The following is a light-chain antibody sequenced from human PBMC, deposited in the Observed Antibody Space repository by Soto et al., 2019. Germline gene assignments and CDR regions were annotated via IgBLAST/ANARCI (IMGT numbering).Light chain of an antibody. CDR1: SSDIGAYYY. CDR2: EVT. CDR3: YSYSGSNIL. V-gene: IGLV2-8*01. J-gene: IGLJ3*02. Sequence: QSALTQPPSASGSPGQSVTISCTGTSSDIGAYYYVSWYQQHSGKAPKLLIYEVTKRPSGVPDRFSGSKSGNTASLTVSGLQAEDEADYCCYSYSGSNILFGGGTKLTVL.